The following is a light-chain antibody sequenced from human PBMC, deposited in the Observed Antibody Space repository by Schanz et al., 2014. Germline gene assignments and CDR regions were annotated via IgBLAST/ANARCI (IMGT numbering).Light chain of an antibody. CDR2: AAS. J-gene: IGKJ1*01. Sequence: DIQMTQSPSSVSASVGDRVTITCRASQHISIWLAWFQQKPGKAPRLLIYAASSLQSGVPSRFSGSGSGTEFTLTISSLQPDDFATYYCQQYNNYWTFGQGTKVEIK. CDR3: QQYNNYWT. V-gene: IGKV1D-16*01. CDR1: QHISIW.